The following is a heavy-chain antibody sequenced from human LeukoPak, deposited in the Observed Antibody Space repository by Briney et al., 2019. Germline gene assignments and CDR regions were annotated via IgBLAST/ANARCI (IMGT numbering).Heavy chain of an antibody. CDR3: ARGGDFWSGYYPTDY. CDR1: GGSFSGYY. CDR2: INHSGST. Sequence: SETLSLTCAVYGGSFSGYYWSWIRQPPGKGLEWIGEINHSGSTNYNPSLKSRVTISVDTSKNQFSLKLSSVTAADTAVYYCARGGDFWSGYYPTDYWGQGTLVTVSS. D-gene: IGHD3-3*01. J-gene: IGHJ4*02. V-gene: IGHV4-34*01.